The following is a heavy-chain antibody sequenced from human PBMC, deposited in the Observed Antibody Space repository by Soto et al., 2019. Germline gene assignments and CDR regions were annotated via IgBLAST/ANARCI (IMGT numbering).Heavy chain of an antibody. CDR2: MNPNGGNT. D-gene: IGHD3-9*01. CDR1: GYTFTSYD. V-gene: IGHV1-8*01. CDR3: ARGAYYDILTGYLARVSWFDP. Sequence: ASVKVSCKASGYTFTSYDINWVRQATGQGLEWMGWMNPNGGNTGYAQKFQGRVTMTRNTSISTAYMELSSLRSEDTAVYYCARGAYYDILTGYLARVSWFDPWGQGTLVTVSS. J-gene: IGHJ5*02.